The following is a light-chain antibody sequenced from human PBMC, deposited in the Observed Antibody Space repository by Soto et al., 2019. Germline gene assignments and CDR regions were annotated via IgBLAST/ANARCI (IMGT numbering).Light chain of an antibody. Sequence: QSVLAQPPSASGTPGQRVTISCSGRTSNIGTNYVYWYQLLPGTAPKLLIYSTHRRPSGVPDRFSGSKSGTSASLAISGPRSEDEANYYCAAWDDSLSGPVFGGGTKLTVL. V-gene: IGLV1-47*02. CDR1: TSNIGTNY. CDR2: STH. CDR3: AAWDDSLSGPV. J-gene: IGLJ3*02.